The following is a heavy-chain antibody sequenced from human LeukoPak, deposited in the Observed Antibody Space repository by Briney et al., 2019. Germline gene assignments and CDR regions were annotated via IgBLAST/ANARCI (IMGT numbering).Heavy chain of an antibody. CDR3: ASSGRGYDFWSGYYTYYFDY. CDR2: INHSGST. CDR1: GGSFSGYY. J-gene: IGHJ4*02. Sequence: SETLSLTCAVYGGSFSGYYWSWIRQPQGKGLEWIGEINHSGSTNYNPSLKSRVTISVDTSKNQFSLKLSSVTAADTAVYYCASSGRGYDFWSGYYTYYFDYWGQGTLVTVSS. D-gene: IGHD3-3*01. V-gene: IGHV4-34*01.